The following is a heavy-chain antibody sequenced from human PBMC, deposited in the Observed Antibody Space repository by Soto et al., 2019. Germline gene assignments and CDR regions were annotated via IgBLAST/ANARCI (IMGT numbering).Heavy chain of an antibody. Sequence: QVQLVESGGGVVQPGRSLRLSCAASGFTFSTYAMHWVRQAPGKGLEWVAVISYDGTNKYYADSVRGRFTISRDNSKTTLFLQRNRLRAEDTAVYYCAKDGGGYNYGYVMLDKYYYGMDVWGQGTTVTVSS. CDR2: ISYDGTNK. CDR1: GFTFSTYA. V-gene: IGHV3-30-3*01. J-gene: IGHJ6*02. CDR3: AKDGGGYNYGYVMLDKYYYGMDV. D-gene: IGHD5-18*01.